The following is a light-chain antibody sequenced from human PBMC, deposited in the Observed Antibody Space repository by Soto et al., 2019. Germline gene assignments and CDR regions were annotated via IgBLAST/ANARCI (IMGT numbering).Light chain of an antibody. CDR2: DNN. CDR3: GTWYSSLSAVV. CDR1: SSNIGNNY. J-gene: IGLJ2*01. V-gene: IGLV1-51*01. Sequence: QSVLTQPPSVSAAPGQKVTISCSGSSSNIGNNYVSWYQHLPGTAPKLLIYDNNKQPSGIPDRFSGSKSGTSATLGITGLQNGDEADYYCGTWYSSLSAVVFGGGTKLTVL.